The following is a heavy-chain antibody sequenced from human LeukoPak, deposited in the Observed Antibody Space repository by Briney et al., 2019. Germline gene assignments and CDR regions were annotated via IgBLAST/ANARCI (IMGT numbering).Heavy chain of an antibody. CDR1: GGSISSGGYY. Sequence: SQTLSLTCTVSGGSISSGGYYWSWIRQPPGKGLEWIGYIYHSGSTYYNPSLKSRVTISVDRSKNQFSLKLSSVTAADTAVYYCARAVPTPSFDYWGQGTLVTVSS. V-gene: IGHV4-30-2*01. J-gene: IGHJ4*02. CDR2: IYHSGST. CDR3: ARAVPTPSFDY.